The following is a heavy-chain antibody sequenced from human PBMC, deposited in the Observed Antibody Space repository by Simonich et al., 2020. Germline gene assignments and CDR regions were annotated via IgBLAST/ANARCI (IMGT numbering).Heavy chain of an antibody. V-gene: IGHV1-2*02. J-gene: IGHJ3*02. Sequence: QVQLVQSGAEVKKPGASVKVSCKASGYTFTGYYMHWVRQAPGQGLGGKVWINPNSGGTNNAQKFKGRVTMTRDTSISTAYMELSRLRSDDTAVYYCARGRLTGDKGAFDIWGQGTMVTVSS. CDR3: ARGRLTGDKGAFDI. D-gene: IGHD7-27*01. CDR2: INPNSGGT. CDR1: GYTFTGYY.